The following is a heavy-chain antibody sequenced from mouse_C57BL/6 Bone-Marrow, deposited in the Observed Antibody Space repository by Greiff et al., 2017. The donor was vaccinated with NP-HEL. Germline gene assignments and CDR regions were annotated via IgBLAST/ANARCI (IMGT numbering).Heavy chain of an antibody. V-gene: IGHV10-3*01. CDR1: GFTFTTYA. D-gene: IGHD2-2*01. CDR2: IRSKSSNYAT. J-gene: IGHJ4*01. CDR3: VRGYGYDVGYYAMDY. Sequence: EVQGVESGGGLVQPKGSLKLSCAASGFTFTTYAMHWVRQAPGKGLEWVARIRSKSSNYATYYADSVKDRFTISRDDSQSMLYLQMNNLKTENTAMYYCVRGYGYDVGYYAMDYWGQGTSVTVSS.